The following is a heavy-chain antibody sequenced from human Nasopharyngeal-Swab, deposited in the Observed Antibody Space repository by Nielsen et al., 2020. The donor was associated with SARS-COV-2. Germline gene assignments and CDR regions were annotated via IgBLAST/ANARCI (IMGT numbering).Heavy chain of an antibody. CDR3: AKGIAVARGYYYGMDV. J-gene: IGHJ6*02. V-gene: IGHV3-11*01. Sequence: GGSLRLSCAASGFTFSDYYMSWIRQAPGKGLEWVSYISNSGSTIYYADSVKGRFTISRDNAKNSVYLQMSSLRAEDTAVYYCAKGIAVARGYYYGMDVWGQGTTVTVSS. CDR2: ISNSGSTI. D-gene: IGHD6-19*01. CDR1: GFTFSDYY.